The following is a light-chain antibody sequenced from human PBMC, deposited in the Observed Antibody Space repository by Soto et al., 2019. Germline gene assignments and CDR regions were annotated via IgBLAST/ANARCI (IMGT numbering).Light chain of an antibody. CDR3: ETWDSNTRV. Sequence: QLVLTQSSSASASLGSSVKLTCTLSSGHSSYIIACHQQQPGKAPRYLMKLEGSGSYNKGSGVRDRFSGSSSGADRYLTISNLQFEDDAEYYCETWDSNTRVFGGGTKLTVL. J-gene: IGLJ3*02. V-gene: IGLV4-60*02. CDR2: LEGSGSY. CDR1: SGHSSYI.